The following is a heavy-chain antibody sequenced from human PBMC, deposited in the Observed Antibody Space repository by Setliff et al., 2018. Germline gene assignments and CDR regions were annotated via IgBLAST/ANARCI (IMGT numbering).Heavy chain of an antibody. V-gene: IGHV4-38-2*01. CDR1: DFSVSSVYY. CDR3: ARTSTGRYFDL. J-gene: IGHJ2*01. CDR2: VYYSGST. D-gene: IGHD2-2*01. Sequence: SETLSLTCAVSDFSVSSVYYWGWIRQPPGKGLEWIAKVYYSGSTYYNPSLESRVTMSVDTSKSQFSLNLYSVTAADTAVYYCARTSTGRYFDLWGRGTLVTVSS.